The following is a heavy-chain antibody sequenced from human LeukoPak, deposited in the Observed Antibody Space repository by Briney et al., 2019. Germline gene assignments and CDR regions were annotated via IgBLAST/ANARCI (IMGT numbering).Heavy chain of an antibody. Sequence: PGGSLRLSCAASGFTFSSSAMHWVRQASGKGLEWVGRIRSKANSYATAYAASVKGRFTISRDDSKNTAYLQMNSLKTEDTAVYYCTQGGDGSSSLDPWGQGTLVTVSS. CDR1: GFTFSSSA. V-gene: IGHV3-73*01. J-gene: IGHJ5*02. D-gene: IGHD1-26*01. CDR2: IRSKANSYAT. CDR3: TQGGDGSSSLDP.